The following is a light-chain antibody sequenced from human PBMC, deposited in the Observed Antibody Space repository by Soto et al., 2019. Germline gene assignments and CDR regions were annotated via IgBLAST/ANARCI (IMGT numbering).Light chain of an antibody. Sequence: IQVTQSPSSLSASVGDRVTITCRASQDISSYLAWYQQKPGKAPTLLISTASTLQSGVPSRFSGSGSGTEFTLTISSLQPEDFATYYCQQLNNYPRTFGQGTKVDNK. J-gene: IGKJ1*01. CDR1: QDISSY. V-gene: IGKV1-9*01. CDR2: TAS. CDR3: QQLNNYPRT.